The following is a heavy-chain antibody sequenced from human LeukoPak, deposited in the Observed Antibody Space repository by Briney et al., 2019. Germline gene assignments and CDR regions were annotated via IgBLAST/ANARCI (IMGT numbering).Heavy chain of an antibody. CDR1: GGTFSSYA. CDR3: ARCSSPMVRGAPFDC. CDR2: IIPILGIA. D-gene: IGHD3-10*01. J-gene: IGHJ4*02. V-gene: IGHV1-69*04. Sequence: SVKVSCKASGGTFSSYAISWVRQAPGQGLEWVGRIIPILGIANYAQKFQGRVTITADKSTSTAYMELSSLRSEDTAVYYCARCSSPMVRGAPFDCWGQGTLVAVSS.